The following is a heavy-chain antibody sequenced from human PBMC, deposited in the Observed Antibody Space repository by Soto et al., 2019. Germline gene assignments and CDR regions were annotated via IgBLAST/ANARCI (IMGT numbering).Heavy chain of an antibody. CDR1: GYTFTRYV. Sequence: QGHLVQSGAEVKKPGASVKVSCKASGYTFTRYVISWVRQAPGQGLEWMGWISGYNGDTNYAQNLQGRVTMTIDTSTTTAYMELRSLTSDDTAVYYCAKNGQPPYYYYGLDVWGQGTTVTVSS. CDR3: AKNGQPPYYYYGLDV. D-gene: IGHD2-8*01. CDR2: ISGYNGDT. J-gene: IGHJ6*02. V-gene: IGHV1-18*01.